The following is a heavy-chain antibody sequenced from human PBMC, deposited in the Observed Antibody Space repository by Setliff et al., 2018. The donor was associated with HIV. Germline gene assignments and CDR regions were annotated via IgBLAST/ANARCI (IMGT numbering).Heavy chain of an antibody. J-gene: IGHJ3*02. V-gene: IGHV1-2*02. CDR3: ARMIVLSASSPPNAFDI. D-gene: IGHD3-22*01. CDR1: GYTFTGYY. Sequence: ASVKVSCKASGYTFTGYYMHWVRQAPGQGLEWMGWINPNNGGTIYAQKFQGRVTMTEDTSTDTAYMELSSLRSEDTAVYYCARMIVLSASSPPNAFDIWGQGTMVTVSS. CDR2: INPNNGGT.